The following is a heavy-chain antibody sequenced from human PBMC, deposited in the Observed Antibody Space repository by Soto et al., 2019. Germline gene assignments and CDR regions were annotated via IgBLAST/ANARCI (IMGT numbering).Heavy chain of an antibody. Sequence: SETLSLTCTVSGGSISSYYWSWIRQPPGKGLEWIGYIYYSGSTNYNPSLKSRVTISVDTSKNQFSLKLSSVTAADTAVYYCARHLGHSSRRGGYNWFDPWGQGTLVTVSS. CDR1: GGSISSYY. CDR2: IYYSGST. J-gene: IGHJ5*02. CDR3: ARHLGHSSRRGGYNWFDP. V-gene: IGHV4-59*08. D-gene: IGHD6-13*01.